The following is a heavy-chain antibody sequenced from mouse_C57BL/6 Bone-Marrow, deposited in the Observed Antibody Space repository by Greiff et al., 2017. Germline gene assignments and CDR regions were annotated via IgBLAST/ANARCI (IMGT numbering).Heavy chain of an antibody. CDR3: MRIAY. Sequence: VQLQQSGAELVRPGASVKLSCTASGFNIKNDYMHWVKQRPEQGLEWIGWIDPENGDTEYASKVQGKATITVDKSSNTAYLQLSSLTSEDTAVYYCMRIAYWGQGTLVTVSA. CDR2: IDPENGDT. V-gene: IGHV14-4*01. CDR1: GFNIKNDY. J-gene: IGHJ3*01.